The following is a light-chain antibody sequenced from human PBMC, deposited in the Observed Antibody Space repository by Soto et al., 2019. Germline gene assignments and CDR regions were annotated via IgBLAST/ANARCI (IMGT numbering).Light chain of an antibody. Sequence: QAVVTQEPSLTVSPGGTVTLTCGSSTLAVTSGHFPYWFQQKPGQAPKTLIYDTTKKHSWTPARFSGSLLGVKAALTLSGAQPEDEAEYYCLLSYTGAWVFGGGTKLTVL. CDR1: TLAVTSGHF. CDR3: LLSYTGAWV. V-gene: IGLV7-46*01. J-gene: IGLJ3*02. CDR2: DTT.